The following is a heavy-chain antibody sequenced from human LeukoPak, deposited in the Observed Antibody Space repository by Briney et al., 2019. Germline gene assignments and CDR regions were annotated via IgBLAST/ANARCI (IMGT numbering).Heavy chain of an antibody. V-gene: IGHV3-64D*06. D-gene: IGHD2-15*01. CDR2: ISSNGGST. J-gene: IGHJ6*02. Sequence: PGGSLRLSCSASGFTFSSYAMHWVRQAPGKGLEFVSAISSNGGSTYYADSVKGRFTISRDNSKNTLYLQMSSLRAEDTAVYYCARFCVGGSCLYYYYGMDVWGQGTTVTVSS. CDR1: GFTFSSYA. CDR3: ARFCVGGSCLYYYYGMDV.